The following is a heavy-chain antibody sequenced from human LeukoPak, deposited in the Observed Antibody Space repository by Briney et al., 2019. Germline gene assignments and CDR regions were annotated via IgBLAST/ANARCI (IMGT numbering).Heavy chain of an antibody. V-gene: IGHV4-61*02. Sequence: SETLSLTCTVSGGSISSDRFYWTWVRQPAGKGLEWIGRIKSSNTNYNPSLKSRVSISPDTSTNQFSLKLSSLTAADTAVYYCARVPDWTYVPDYWGQGTLVTVSS. CDR1: GGSISSDRFY. D-gene: IGHD3-16*01. CDR3: ARVPDWTYVPDY. CDR2: IKSSNT. J-gene: IGHJ4*02.